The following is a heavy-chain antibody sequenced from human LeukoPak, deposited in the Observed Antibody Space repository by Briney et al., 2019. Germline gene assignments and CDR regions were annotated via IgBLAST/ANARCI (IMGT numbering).Heavy chain of an antibody. J-gene: IGHJ4*02. V-gene: IGHV3-74*01. CDR1: GFTFRSYW. Sequence: GGSLRLSCAASGFTFRSYWMHWVRQAPGKGLVWVSRINSDGSTTDYADSVKGRFTISRDNSKNTLYLQMNSLGADDTAVYYCAKGNWRYFDYWGQGTLVTVSS. D-gene: IGHD1-1*01. CDR3: AKGNWRYFDY. CDR2: INSDGSTT.